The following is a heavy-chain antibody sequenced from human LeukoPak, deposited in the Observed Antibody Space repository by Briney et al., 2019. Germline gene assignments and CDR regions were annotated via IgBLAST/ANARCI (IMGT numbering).Heavy chain of an antibody. J-gene: IGHJ2*01. CDR1: GFTSASYD. CDR2: ISSSGSGSTI. D-gene: IGHD2-21*02. CDR3: ARNETANRREFFDL. Sequence: GGSPRLSPAPPGFTSASYDMNWVRQAPGKGLEWVSYISSSGSGSTIYYADSVKGRFTISRDNAKNSLYLQMNSLRAEDTAFYSRARNETANRREFFDLWGRGTLVTVSS. V-gene: IGHV3-48*03.